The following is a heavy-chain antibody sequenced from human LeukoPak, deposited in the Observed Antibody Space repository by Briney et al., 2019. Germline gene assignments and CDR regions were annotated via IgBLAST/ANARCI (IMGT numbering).Heavy chain of an antibody. CDR2: IWYDGSNK. V-gene: IGHV3-33*01. D-gene: IGHD2-15*01. Sequence: PGRSLRLSCAASGFTFSSYGMHWVRQAPGKGLEWVAVIWYDGSNKYYADSVKGRFTISRDNSKNTLYLQMNSLRAEDTAVYYCARGGSCYFNYFDYWGQGTLVTVSS. J-gene: IGHJ4*02. CDR1: GFTFSSYG. CDR3: ARGGSCYFNYFDY.